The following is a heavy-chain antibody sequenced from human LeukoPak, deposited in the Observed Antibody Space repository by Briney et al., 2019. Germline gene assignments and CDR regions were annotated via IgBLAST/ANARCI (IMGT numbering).Heavy chain of an antibody. Sequence: GGSLRLSCAASGFTFSSYGMHWVRQAPGKGLEWVAFIRYDGSNKYYADSVKGRLTISRDNSKNTLYLQMNSLRAEDTAVYYCAKDKDIVVVPAAISWFDPWGQGTLVTVSS. D-gene: IGHD2-2*01. CDR2: IRYDGSNK. V-gene: IGHV3-30*02. J-gene: IGHJ5*02. CDR3: AKDKDIVVVPAAISWFDP. CDR1: GFTFSSYG.